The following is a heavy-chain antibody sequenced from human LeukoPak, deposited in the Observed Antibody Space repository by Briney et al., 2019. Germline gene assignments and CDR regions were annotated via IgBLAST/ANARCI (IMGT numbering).Heavy chain of an antibody. D-gene: IGHD3-22*01. V-gene: IGHV1-69*06. CDR1: EDTLRNVA. CDR2: IIPMIATA. J-gene: IGHJ4*02. CDR3: ARGAGWLYD. Sequence: SVKVSCKTTEDTLRNVAFSRVRQAPGQGLEWLGGIIPMIATASYSQKFQGRVSINADKSTNTVYMELSSLKLEDTAVYYCARGAGWLYDWGQGTLVIVSS.